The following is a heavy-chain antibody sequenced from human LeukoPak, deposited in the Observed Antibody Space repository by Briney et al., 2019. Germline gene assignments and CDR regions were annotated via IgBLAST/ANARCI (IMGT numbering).Heavy chain of an antibody. CDR1: GFTFSSYG. J-gene: IGHJ4*02. D-gene: IGHD3-10*01. CDR3: ARGWSRQSRYYGSGSYPDY. V-gene: IGHV3-30*02. Sequence: GGSLRLSCAASGFTFSSYGMHWVRQAPGKGLEWVAFIRYDGSNKYYADSVKGRFTISRDNSKNTLDLQMNSLRAEDTAVYYCARGWSRQSRYYGSGSYPDYWGQGTLVTVSS. CDR2: IRYDGSNK.